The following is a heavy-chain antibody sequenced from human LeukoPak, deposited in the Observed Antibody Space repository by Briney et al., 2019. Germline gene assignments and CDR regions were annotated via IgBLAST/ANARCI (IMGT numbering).Heavy chain of an antibody. CDR2: INPNSGST. J-gene: IGHJ5*02. Sequence: ASVKVSCKASGYTFSDYGIAWVRQAPGQGLEWMGWINPNSGSTNSVRKFQGRVTMTRDTSISTVYMELSRLISDDTAVYFCARGSCRGGTCYSSSGDWLDPWGQGTLVTVSS. CDR1: GYTFSDYG. CDR3: ARGSCRGGTCYSSSGDWLDP. V-gene: IGHV1-2*02. D-gene: IGHD2-15*01.